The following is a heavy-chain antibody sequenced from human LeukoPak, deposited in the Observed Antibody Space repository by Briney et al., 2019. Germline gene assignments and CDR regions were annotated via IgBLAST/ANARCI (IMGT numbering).Heavy chain of an antibody. V-gene: IGHV3-53*01. CDR1: GFSVSSHY. CDR2: IYGGGST. Sequence: GGSLRLSCAASGFSVSSHYMNWVRQAPGKGLQWVSVIYGGGSTYYADALQGRFTISRDNSKNTLYLQMNSLRADDTAVYYCARDRSDYYDSSGYYGYWGQGTLVTVSS. J-gene: IGHJ4*02. CDR3: ARDRSDYYDSSGYYGY. D-gene: IGHD3-22*01.